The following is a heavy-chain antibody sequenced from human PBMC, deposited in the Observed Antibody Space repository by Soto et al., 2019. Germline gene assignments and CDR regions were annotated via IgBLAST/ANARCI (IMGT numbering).Heavy chain of an antibody. CDR1: GFTFSSYN. Sequence: EVQLVESGGGLVKPGGSLRLSCAASGFTFSSYNMNWVRQAPGKGLEWVSSISSSSSYIYYADSVKGRFTISRDNAKNSLYLKMSSLRAEDTAVYYCAWVGHLGYFDYWGQGTLVTVSS. V-gene: IGHV3-21*01. CDR2: ISSSSSYI. D-gene: IGHD7-27*01. CDR3: AWVGHLGYFDY. J-gene: IGHJ4*02.